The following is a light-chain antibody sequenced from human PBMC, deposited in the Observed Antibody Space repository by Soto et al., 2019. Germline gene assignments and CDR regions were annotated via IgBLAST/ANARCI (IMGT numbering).Light chain of an antibody. CDR3: TSYTSDSTYV. CDR2: DVG. CDR1: STDVGRYNY. V-gene: IGLV2-14*01. Sequence: QSVLAQPSSVSGSPGQSMTISCAGTSTDVGRYNYVSWYQQHPGKAPKLMVYDVGKRPSWVSTRFSGSKSGITASLTISGLQAEDEADYYCTSYTSDSTYVFGTGTKVTVL. J-gene: IGLJ1*01.